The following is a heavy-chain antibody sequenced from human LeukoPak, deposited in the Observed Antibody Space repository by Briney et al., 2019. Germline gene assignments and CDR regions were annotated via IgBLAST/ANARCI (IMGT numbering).Heavy chain of an antibody. V-gene: IGHV1-2*02. D-gene: IGHD4-11*01. Sequence: ASLKVSCKASGYTFSDYYMHWVRQAPGQGPEWMGWINPNSAGTKYAQKFQGRVTMTWDTSISTAYMELSRLTSDDTAVYYCARHSKYANNWFDPWGQGTLVTVSA. CDR1: GYTFSDYY. CDR2: INPNSAGT. J-gene: IGHJ5*02. CDR3: ARHSKYANNWFDP.